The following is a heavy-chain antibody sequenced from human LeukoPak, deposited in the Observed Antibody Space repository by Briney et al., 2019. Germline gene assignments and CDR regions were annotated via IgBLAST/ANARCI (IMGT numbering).Heavy chain of an antibody. D-gene: IGHD1-26*01. CDR1: GFTFSSYG. CDR3: AKARVGATTSGY. J-gene: IGHJ4*02. V-gene: IGHV3-30*02. CDR2: IRYDGSNK. Sequence: GGSLRLSCAASGFTFSSYGMHWVRQAPGKGLEWVAFIRYDGSNKYYAVSVKGRFTISRDNSKNTLYLQMNSLRAEDTAVYYCAKARVGATTSGYWGQGTLVTVSS.